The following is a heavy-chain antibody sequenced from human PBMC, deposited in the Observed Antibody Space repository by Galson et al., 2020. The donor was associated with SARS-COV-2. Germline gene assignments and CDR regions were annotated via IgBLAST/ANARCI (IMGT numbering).Heavy chain of an antibody. V-gene: IGHV4-59*13. D-gene: IGHD6-13*01. CDR2: IYYSGST. CDR1: GGSISSYY. Sequence: SETLSLTCTVSGGSISSYYWSWIRQPPGKGLEWIGYIYYSGSTNYNPSLKSRVTISVDTSKNQFSLKLSSVTAADTTVYYCARYSSSWLVGPDAFDIWGQGTMVTVSS. CDR3: ARYSSSWLVGPDAFDI. J-gene: IGHJ3*02.